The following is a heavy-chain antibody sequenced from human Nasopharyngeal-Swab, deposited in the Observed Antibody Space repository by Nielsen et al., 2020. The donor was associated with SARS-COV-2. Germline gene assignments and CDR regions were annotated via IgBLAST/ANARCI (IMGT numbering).Heavy chain of an antibody. CDR1: GFTFSSYA. CDR2: ISGSGGST. J-gene: IGHJ6*02. CDR3: AKGAYYYGSGSYYNVDYYYGMDV. Sequence: GESLKISCAASGFTFSSYAMSWVRQAPGKGPEWVSAISGSGGSTYYADSVKGRFTISRDNSKNTLYLQMNSLRAEDTAVYYCAKGAYYYGSGSYYNVDYYYGMDVWGQGTTVTVSS. D-gene: IGHD3-10*01. V-gene: IGHV3-23*01.